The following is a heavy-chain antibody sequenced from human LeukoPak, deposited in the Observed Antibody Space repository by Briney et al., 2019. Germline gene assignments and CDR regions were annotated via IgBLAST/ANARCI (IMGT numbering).Heavy chain of an antibody. CDR1: GVPISNYH. Sequence: PSETLSLTCNVAGVPISNYHWSWIRQAPGKGLEWIGYISYSGETNYNPSLKSRVTISQDTSTNQFTLKLTSVTAADTAIYYCASAPNENIFDYWGQGTLVTVSS. D-gene: IGHD1/OR15-1a*01. V-gene: IGHV4-59*01. CDR3: ASAPNENIFDY. J-gene: IGHJ4*02. CDR2: ISYSGET.